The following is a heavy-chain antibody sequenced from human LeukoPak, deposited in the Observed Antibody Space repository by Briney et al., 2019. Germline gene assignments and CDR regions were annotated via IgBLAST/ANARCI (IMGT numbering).Heavy chain of an antibody. CDR2: IYYSGST. CDR1: GGSISSSSYY. D-gene: IGHD3-22*01. CDR3: ARGRYYDSSDDY. J-gene: IGHJ4*02. V-gene: IGHV4-39*07. Sequence: PSETLSLTCTVSGGSISSSSYYWGWIRQPPGKGLEWIGSIYYSGSTYYNPSLKSRVTISVDTSKNQFSLKLSSVTAADTAVYYCARGRYYDSSDDYWGQGTLVTVSS.